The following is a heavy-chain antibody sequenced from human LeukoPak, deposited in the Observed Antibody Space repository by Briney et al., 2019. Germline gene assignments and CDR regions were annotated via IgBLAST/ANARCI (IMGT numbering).Heavy chain of an antibody. CDR2: ISAYNGNT. D-gene: IGHD6-19*01. Sequence: ASVKVSCKASGYTLTSYGISWVRQAPGQGLEWMGWISAYNGNTNYAQKLQGRVTMTTDTSTSTAYMELRSLRSDDTAVYYCARAKQWLVDYYYYMDVWGKGTTVTVSS. V-gene: IGHV1-18*01. CDR1: GYTLTSYG. CDR3: ARAKQWLVDYYYYMDV. J-gene: IGHJ6*03.